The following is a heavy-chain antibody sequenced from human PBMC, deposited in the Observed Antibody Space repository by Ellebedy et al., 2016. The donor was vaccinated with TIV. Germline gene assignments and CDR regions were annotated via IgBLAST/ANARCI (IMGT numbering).Heavy chain of an antibody. V-gene: IGHV3-7*03. D-gene: IGHD2-8*02. J-gene: IGHJ4*02. CDR1: GFTFSNFW. CDR2: IKQDGGET. Sequence: GESLKISCAASGFTFSNFWMNWVRQAPGKGLEWVANIKQDGGETYYVDALKGRFTISRDNAENSVYLQMNSLRADDTAVYYCRGDYCTGGRCFDYWGQGTLVTVSS. CDR3: RGDYCTGGRCFDY.